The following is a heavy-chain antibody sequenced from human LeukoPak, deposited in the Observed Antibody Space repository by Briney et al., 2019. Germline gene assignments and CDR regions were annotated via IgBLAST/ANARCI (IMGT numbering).Heavy chain of an antibody. CDR3: ARSNYDILTGYGFDY. V-gene: IGHV1-2*02. Sequence: ASVKVPCKASGYTFTGYYMHWVRQAPGQGLEWMGWINPNSGGTNYAQKFQGRVTMTRDTSVSTAYMELSRLRSDDTAVYYCARSNYDILTGYGFDYWGQGTLVTVSS. CDR2: INPNSGGT. D-gene: IGHD3-9*01. J-gene: IGHJ4*02. CDR1: GYTFTGYY.